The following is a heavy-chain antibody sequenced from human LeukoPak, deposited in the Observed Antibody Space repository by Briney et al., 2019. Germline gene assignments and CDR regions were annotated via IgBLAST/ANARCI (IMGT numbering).Heavy chain of an antibody. CDR2: INIDGSST. Sequence: PGGSLRLSCAASGFTFDDYDISWVRQAPGKGLVWVSRINIDGSSTSYADSVKGRFTISRDNAKNTLFLQMNSLRAEDTAVYYCTRVENSGWYREYFHHWGQGTLVTVSS. V-gene: IGHV3-74*01. CDR3: TRVENSGWYREYFHH. CDR1: GFTFDDYD. J-gene: IGHJ1*01. D-gene: IGHD6-19*01.